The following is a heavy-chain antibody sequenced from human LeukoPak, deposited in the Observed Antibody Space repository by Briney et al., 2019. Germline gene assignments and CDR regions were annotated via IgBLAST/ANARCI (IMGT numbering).Heavy chain of an antibody. D-gene: IGHD1-1*01. CDR3: ARGKAGTTSGFYYFDY. CDR1: GGSISSYY. CDR2: INHSGST. V-gene: IGHV4-34*01. Sequence: PSETLSLTCTVSGGSISSYYWSWIRQPPGKGLEWIGEINHSGSTNYNPSLKSRVTISVDTSKNQFSLKLSSVTAADTAVYYCARGKAGTTSGFYYFDYWGQGTLVTVSS. J-gene: IGHJ4*02.